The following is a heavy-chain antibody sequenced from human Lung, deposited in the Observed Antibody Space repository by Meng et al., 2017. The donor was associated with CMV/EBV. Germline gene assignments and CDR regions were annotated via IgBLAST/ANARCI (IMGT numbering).Heavy chain of an antibody. Sequence: VCLLQAGDEVKKPGALVRVSCEASGYTFASYGISWLRQAPGQGLEWMGWFVNNVATYSAQKFQGRVTMTTDTHTSTAFMELRSLRSDDTAVYYCARGTPGRSYSDYWGQGTLVTVSS. D-gene: IGHD3-10*01. CDR3: ARGTPGRSYSDY. CDR2: FVNNVAT. J-gene: IGHJ4*02. V-gene: IGHV1-18*01. CDR1: GYTFASYG.